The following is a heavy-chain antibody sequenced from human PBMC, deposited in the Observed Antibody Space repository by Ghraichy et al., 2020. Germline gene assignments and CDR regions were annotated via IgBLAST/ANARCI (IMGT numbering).Heavy chain of an antibody. J-gene: IGHJ3*02. Sequence: GGSLRLSCAASGFTVSSNYMSWVRQAPGKGLEWVSVIYSGGSTYYADSVKGRFTISRDNSKNTLYLQMNSLRAEDTAVYYCARDRGGYCGGDCYLEAFDIWAKGQWSPSLQ. CDR3: ARDRGGYCGGDCYLEAFDI. D-gene: IGHD2-21*01. CDR1: GFTVSSNY. V-gene: IGHV3-66*02. CDR2: IYSGGST.